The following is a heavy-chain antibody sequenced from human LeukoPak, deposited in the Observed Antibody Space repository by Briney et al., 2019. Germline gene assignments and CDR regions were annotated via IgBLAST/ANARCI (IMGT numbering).Heavy chain of an antibody. CDR3: ARGGYDSSGYYIHFFDY. Sequence: TSETLSLTCAVYGGSFSGYYWSWIRLPPGKGLEWIGEINHSGSTNYNPSLKSRVTISVDTSENQFSLKLSSVTAADTAVYYCARGGYDSSGYYIHFFDYWGQGTLVTVSS. J-gene: IGHJ4*02. CDR1: GGSFSGYY. V-gene: IGHV4-34*01. D-gene: IGHD3-22*01. CDR2: INHSGST.